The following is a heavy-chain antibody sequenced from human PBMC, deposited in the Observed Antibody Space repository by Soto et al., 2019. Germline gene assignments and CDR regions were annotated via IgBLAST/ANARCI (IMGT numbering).Heavy chain of an antibody. V-gene: IGHV1-69*01. Sequence: QVHLVQSGAEVKKPGSSVRVSCKASGGSFSNYAVTWVRQAPGQRLEWMGGITPMFGIANYAQKFQGRVTLTADESTGTAYMELSSLRSDDTDTYYCASDRHHSGFEDWGQGTLVTVSS. CDR2: ITPMFGIA. CDR1: GGSFSNYA. J-gene: IGHJ4*02. CDR3: ASDRHHSGFED.